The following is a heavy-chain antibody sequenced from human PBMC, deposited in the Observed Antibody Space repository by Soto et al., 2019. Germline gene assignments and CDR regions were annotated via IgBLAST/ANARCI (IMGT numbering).Heavy chain of an antibody. CDR1: GYTFTSYG. CDR3: ARMGDVPYYYYCMDV. D-gene: IGHD3-16*01. V-gene: IGHV1-18*01. CDR2: INGYNGNT. J-gene: IGHJ6*02. Sequence: QVQLVQSGAEVKKPGASVKVSCKASGYTFTSYGITWVRQAPGQGLEWLGWINGYNGNTNYAQKLQGRVTMTTDTSTRTAYMELRSLRSDDTAVYYCARMGDVPYYYYCMDVWGQGTTVTVSS.